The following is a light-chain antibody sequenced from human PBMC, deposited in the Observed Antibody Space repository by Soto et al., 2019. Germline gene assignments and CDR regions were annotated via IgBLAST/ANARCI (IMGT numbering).Light chain of an antibody. CDR2: NAS. Sequence: EIVLTQSPATLSLSPGERATLSCRASQSVATSLACYNQKPGQVPRLLIYNASNRATGIPARFSGSGSGTDFTLTISSLEPEDFAVYYCQQRSNWPPWTFGQGTKVEIK. CDR1: QSVATS. CDR3: QQRSNWPPWT. J-gene: IGKJ1*01. V-gene: IGKV3-11*01.